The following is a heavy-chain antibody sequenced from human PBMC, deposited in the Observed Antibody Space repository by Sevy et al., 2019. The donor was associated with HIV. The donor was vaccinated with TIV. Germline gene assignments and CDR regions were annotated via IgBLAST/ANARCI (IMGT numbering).Heavy chain of an antibody. V-gene: IGHV3-30*02. D-gene: IGHD2-2*01. J-gene: IGHJ6*02. Sequence: GGSLRLSCAASGFTFSSYGMHWVRQAPGKGLEWVAFIRYDGSNKYYADSVKGRFTISRDNSKNTLYLQMNSLRAEDTAVYYCVKDLCISTSCYVYYYYYGMDVWGQGTTVTVSS. CDR2: IRYDGSNK. CDR1: GFTFSSYG. CDR3: VKDLCISTSCYVYYYYYGMDV.